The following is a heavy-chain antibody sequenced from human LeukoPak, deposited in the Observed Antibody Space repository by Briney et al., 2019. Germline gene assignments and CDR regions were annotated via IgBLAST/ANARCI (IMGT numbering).Heavy chain of an antibody. J-gene: IGHJ3*02. V-gene: IGHV1-18*01. CDR1: GYTFTSYG. Sequence: ASVKVSCKASGYTFTSYGISWVRQAPGQGLEWMGWISAYNGNTNYAQKLQGRVNMTTDTSTSTAYMELRSLRSDDTAVYYCARPSYYYDSSGYPALDAFDIWGQGTMVTVSS. CDR2: ISAYNGNT. CDR3: ARPSYYYDSSGYPALDAFDI. D-gene: IGHD3-22*01.